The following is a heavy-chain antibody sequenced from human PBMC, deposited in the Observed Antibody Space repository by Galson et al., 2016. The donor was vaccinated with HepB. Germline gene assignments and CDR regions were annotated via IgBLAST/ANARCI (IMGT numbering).Heavy chain of an antibody. D-gene: IGHD5-12*01. CDR2: IYTGGNR. J-gene: IGHJ4*02. CDR1: GFTVGNNY. CDR3: ARLRAYGGYAFREFDL. Sequence: SLRLSCAASGFTVGNNYMNWVRQAPGKGLEWVSIIYTGGNRYYTDSVKGRFTISRDNSKNTIYLQMNSLRAEDTAVYYCARLRAYGGYAFREFDLWGQGTLVTVSS. V-gene: IGHV3-53*01.